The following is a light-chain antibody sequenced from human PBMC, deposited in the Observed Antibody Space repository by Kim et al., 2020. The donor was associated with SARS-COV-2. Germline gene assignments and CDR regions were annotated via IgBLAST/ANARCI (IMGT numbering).Light chain of an antibody. CDR1: SLRSYH. J-gene: IGLJ3*02. CDR3: NSRDSSGDHVV. CDR2: GKY. V-gene: IGLV3-19*01. Sequence: AVGQTVRITCQGDSLRSYHATWEQQGPGQAPVLVLYGKYNRPSGIPDRFSGSASGNTASLTITGAQAEDEADYYWNSRDSSGDHVVFGGGTQLTVL.